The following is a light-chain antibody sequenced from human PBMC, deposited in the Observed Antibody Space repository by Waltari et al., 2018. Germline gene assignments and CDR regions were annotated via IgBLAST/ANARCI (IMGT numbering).Light chain of an antibody. V-gene: IGLV2-14*01. CDR1: SSDVGGYHY. CDR2: DVS. J-gene: IGLJ3*02. CDR3: SSYTSSNTGV. Sequence: QSALTQPASVSGSPGQSITISCTGTSSDVGGYHYVSWYQQHPGKAPKLMIYDVSSRPSGVSNRFSGSKSGNTASLTISGLQAEDEAHYYCSSYTSSNTGVFGGGTKLTVL.